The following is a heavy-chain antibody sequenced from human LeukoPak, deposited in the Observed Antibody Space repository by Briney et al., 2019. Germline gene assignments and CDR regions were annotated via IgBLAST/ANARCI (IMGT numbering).Heavy chain of an antibody. V-gene: IGHV4-34*01. CDR1: GGSFSGYY. CDR2: INHSGST. CDR3: ARVSSRHDYGAIDY. D-gene: IGHD4/OR15-4a*01. J-gene: IGHJ4*02. Sequence: SETLSLTCAVYGGSFSGYYWSWIRQPPGKGLEWIGEINHSGSTNYNPSLKSRVTISVDTSKNQFSLILSSVTAADTAVYYCARVSSRHDYGAIDYWGQGTLVTVSS.